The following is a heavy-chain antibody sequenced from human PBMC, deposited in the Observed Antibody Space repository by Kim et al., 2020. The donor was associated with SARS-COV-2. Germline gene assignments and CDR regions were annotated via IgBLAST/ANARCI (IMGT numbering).Heavy chain of an antibody. CDR2: MAYDGSNQ. V-gene: IGHV3-30-3*01. Sequence: GGSLRLSCTASGFTLSTYAMHWVRQAPGKGLEWVAFMAYDGSNQYYAGSVKGRFTISRDTSKNTLYLEMSSLRLEDTAVYYCARESVGYLAVGYFLHWGQ. CDR1: GFTLSTYA. J-gene: IGHJ1*01. CDR3: ARESVGYLAVGYFLH. D-gene: IGHD2-15*01.